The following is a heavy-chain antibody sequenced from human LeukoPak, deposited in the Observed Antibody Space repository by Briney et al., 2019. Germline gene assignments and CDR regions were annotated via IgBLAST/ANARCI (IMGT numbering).Heavy chain of an antibody. CDR3: ARERDRFVDTAMVYNWFDP. D-gene: IGHD5-18*01. CDR2: IIPIFGTA. CDR1: GGTFSSYA. V-gene: IGHV1-69*05. Sequence: SVKVSCKASGGTFSSYAISWVRQAPGQGLEWMGGIIPIFGTANYAQKFQGRVTITTDESTSTAYMDLSSLRSEDTAVYYCARERDRFVDTAMVYNWFDPWGQGTLVTVSS. J-gene: IGHJ5*02.